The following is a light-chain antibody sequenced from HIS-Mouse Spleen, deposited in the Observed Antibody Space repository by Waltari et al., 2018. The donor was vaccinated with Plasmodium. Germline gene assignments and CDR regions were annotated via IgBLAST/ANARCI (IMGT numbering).Light chain of an antibody. V-gene: IGLV3-19*01. J-gene: IGLJ3*02. CDR1: SLRSYY. Sequence: SSELTQDPAVSVALGQTVRITCQGDSLRSYYASWYQQKPGQAPGLVIYGKNNRPSGSPARFSGSSSGNTASLTITGAQAEDEADYYCNSRDSSGNHQVFGGGTKLTVL. CDR3: NSRDSSGNHQV. CDR2: GKN.